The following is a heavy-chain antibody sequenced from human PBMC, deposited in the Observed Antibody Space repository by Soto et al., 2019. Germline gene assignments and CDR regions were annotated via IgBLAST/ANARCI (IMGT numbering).Heavy chain of an antibody. CDR2: INPNSGGT. Sequence: ASVKVSCKASGYIFINYYIHWVRQAPGQGLEWMGWINPNSGGTNYAQKFQGWVTVTRDTSISTAYMELSRLRSDDTAVYYCARDRDRIVLMVYAPRYGMDVWGQGTTVTVSS. V-gene: IGHV1-2*04. CDR3: ARDRDRIVLMVYAPRYGMDV. D-gene: IGHD2-8*01. CDR1: GYIFINYY. J-gene: IGHJ6*02.